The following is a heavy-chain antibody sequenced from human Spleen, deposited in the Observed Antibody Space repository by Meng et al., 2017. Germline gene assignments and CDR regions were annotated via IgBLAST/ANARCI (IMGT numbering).Heavy chain of an antibody. D-gene: IGHD6-13*01. CDR3: ARGLRPGAAADI. V-gene: IGHV4-34*01. Sequence: QVQLQQWGAGLLKPSETLSLTCAVYGGSFSGYYWSWIRQPPGKGLEWIGEINHSGSTNYNPSLKSRVTISVDTSKNQFSLKLSSVTAADTAVYYCARGLRPGAAADIWGQGTLVTVSS. CDR1: GGSFSGYY. CDR2: INHSGST. J-gene: IGHJ4*02.